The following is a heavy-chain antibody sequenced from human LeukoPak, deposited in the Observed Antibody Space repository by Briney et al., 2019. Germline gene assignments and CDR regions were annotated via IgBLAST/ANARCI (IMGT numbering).Heavy chain of an antibody. CDR2: ITWNGGRT. CDR1: GFTFTSYW. D-gene: IGHD6-6*01. V-gene: IGHV3-20*01. CDR3: ARGSSPEYYFDY. Sequence: GGSLRLSCAASGFTFTSYWMSWVRQAPGKGLEWVSGITWNGGRTTYADSVKGRFTISRDNAKNSLYLQMNSLRAEDTALYHCARGSSPEYYFDYWGQGTLVTVSS. J-gene: IGHJ4*02.